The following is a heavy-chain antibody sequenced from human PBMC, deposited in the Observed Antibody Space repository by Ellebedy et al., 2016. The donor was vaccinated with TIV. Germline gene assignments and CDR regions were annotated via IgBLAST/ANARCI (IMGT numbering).Heavy chain of an antibody. CDR3: ARGIRASAVAGLCY. D-gene: IGHD6-19*01. CDR1: GGTFSSYA. CDR2: INPNSGGT. J-gene: IGHJ4*02. V-gene: IGHV1-2*04. Sequence: ASVKVSCXASGGTFSSYAISWVRQAPGQGLEWMGWINPNSGGTNYAQKFQGWVTMTRDTSISTAYMELSRLRSDDTAVYYCARGIRASAVAGLCYWGQGTLVTVSS.